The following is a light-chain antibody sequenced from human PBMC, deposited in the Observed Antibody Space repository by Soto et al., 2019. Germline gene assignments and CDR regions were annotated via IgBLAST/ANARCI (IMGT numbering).Light chain of an antibody. CDR1: SSNIGSDT. CDR2: RIN. J-gene: IGLJ1*01. V-gene: IGLV1-44*01. CDR3: GAWDDSLNGYV. Sequence: QSVLTQPPSASGTPGQRVTISCSGSSSNIGSDTVNWYQQLPGTAPKLLIYRINQRPSGVPARFSGSKPGTSASLADSGLQSGEEADYYFGAWDDSLNGYVLGTGTKLTVL.